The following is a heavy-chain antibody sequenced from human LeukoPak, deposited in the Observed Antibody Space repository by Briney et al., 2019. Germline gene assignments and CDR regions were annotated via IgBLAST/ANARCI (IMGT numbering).Heavy chain of an antibody. Sequence: PGRSLRLSCAASGFTFSSYGMHWVRQAPGKGLEWVAVISYDGSNKYYADSVKGRFTISRDNSKNTLYLQMNSLRAEDMAVFYCAKDRPGYSSGWFPYGMDVWGQGTTVTVSS. CDR1: GFTFSSYG. J-gene: IGHJ6*02. D-gene: IGHD6-19*01. V-gene: IGHV3-30*18. CDR2: ISYDGSNK. CDR3: AKDRPGYSSGWFPYGMDV.